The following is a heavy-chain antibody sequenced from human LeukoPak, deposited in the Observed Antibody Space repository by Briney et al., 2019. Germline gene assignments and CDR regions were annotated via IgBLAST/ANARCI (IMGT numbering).Heavy chain of an antibody. V-gene: IGHV4-59*08. CDR2: VSYSGTT. Sequence: SETLSLTCSVSDGSISTSYWSWIRLPPGKGLEYIGYVSYSGTTNYNPSLKSRLTISLDMSKKQISLKLSSVTAADTAVYYCARVPGADSSGHYYGELDYWGQGTLVTVSS. J-gene: IGHJ4*02. D-gene: IGHD3-22*01. CDR1: DGSISTSY. CDR3: ARVPGADSSGHYYGELDY.